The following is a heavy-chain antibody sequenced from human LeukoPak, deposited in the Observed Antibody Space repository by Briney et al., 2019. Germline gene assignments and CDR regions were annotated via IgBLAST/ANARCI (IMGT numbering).Heavy chain of an antibody. Sequence: PSETLSLTCTVSGDSISSYYWSWIRQPPGKGLEWIGYISYTGSTSYNPSLKSRVTISVGTSKNQFSLKLSSVTAADTAVYYCARIQGDPWGQGTLVTVSS. V-gene: IGHV4-59*01. CDR3: ARIQGDP. CDR1: GDSISSYY. J-gene: IGHJ5*02. CDR2: ISYTGST.